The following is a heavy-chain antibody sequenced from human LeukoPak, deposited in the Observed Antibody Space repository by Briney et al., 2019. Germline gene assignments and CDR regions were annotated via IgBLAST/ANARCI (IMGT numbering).Heavy chain of an antibody. CDR1: GGSISSSSDY. J-gene: IGHJ6*03. CDR2: IYYSGST. V-gene: IGHV4-39*07. D-gene: IGHD3-3*01. CDR3: ARSVGGFWSGYSRDYYYMDV. Sequence: SETLSLTRTVSGGSISSSSDYWGWIRQPPGKGLEWIGSIYYSGSTYYNPSLKSRVTISVDTSKNQFSPKLSSVTAADTAVYYCARSVGGFWSGYSRDYYYMDVWGKGTTVTVSS.